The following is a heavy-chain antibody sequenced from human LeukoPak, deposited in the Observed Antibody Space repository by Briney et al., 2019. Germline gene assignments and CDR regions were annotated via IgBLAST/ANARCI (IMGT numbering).Heavy chain of an antibody. J-gene: IGHJ4*02. CDR2: INPNSGGT. CDR3: ARGLWGSWVDY. CDR1: GYTFTGYY. D-gene: IGHD6-13*01. Sequence: ASVKVSCKVSGYTFTGYYMHWVRQAPGQGIEWMGWINPNSGGTNDAQKFQGRVTMTRDTSISTAYMELSRLRSDDTAVYYCARGLWGSWVDYWGQGTLVTVSS. V-gene: IGHV1-2*02.